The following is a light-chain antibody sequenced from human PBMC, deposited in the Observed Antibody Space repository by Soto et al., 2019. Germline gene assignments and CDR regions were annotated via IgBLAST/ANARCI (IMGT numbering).Light chain of an antibody. CDR2: GAS. CDR1: QSVSRI. V-gene: IGKV3-15*01. Sequence: EIVMTQSPATLSVSPGERTTLSCRASQSVSRILAWYQQKPGQAPRLLIYGASTRATGIPVRFSGSGSGTEFTLTISSLQSEDFAVYYCQQYNNWPPVTFGQGTKVDIK. J-gene: IGKJ1*01. CDR3: QQYNNWPPVT.